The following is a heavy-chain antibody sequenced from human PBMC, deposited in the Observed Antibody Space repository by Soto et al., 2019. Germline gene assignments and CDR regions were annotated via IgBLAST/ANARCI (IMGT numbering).Heavy chain of an antibody. V-gene: IGHV3-23*01. CDR2: FSGSGGNT. D-gene: IGHD3-10*01. CDR3: AKEDSSGTYYLYYFDY. Sequence: GGSLKLSCAASGFTFSSYAMSWVRQAPGKGLEWVSSFSGSGGNTYYADSVKGRFTISRDSSKNTLYLQMNSLRAEDTAVYYCAKEDSSGTYYLYYFDYWGPGTLVTVSS. J-gene: IGHJ4*02. CDR1: GFTFSSYA.